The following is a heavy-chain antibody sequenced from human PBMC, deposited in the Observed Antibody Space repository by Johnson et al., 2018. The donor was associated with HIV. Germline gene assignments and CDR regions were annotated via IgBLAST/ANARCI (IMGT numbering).Heavy chain of an antibody. V-gene: IGHV3-53*01. CDR1: GFTVSSNY. Sequence: MQLVESGGGLIQPGGSLRLSCAASGFTVSSNYMSWVRQAPGKGLEWVSVIYSGGSTYYADSVKGRFTISRDNFKNTLYLQMTSLRVEDTAVYYCYGYYDAFDIWGQGTMVSVSS. J-gene: IGHJ3*02. D-gene: IGHD3-10*01. CDR2: IYSGGST. CDR3: YGYYDAFDI.